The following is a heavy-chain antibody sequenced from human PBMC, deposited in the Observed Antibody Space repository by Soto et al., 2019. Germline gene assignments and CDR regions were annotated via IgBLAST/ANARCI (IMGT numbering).Heavy chain of an antibody. J-gene: IGHJ4*02. CDR3: AIFPGELSPQTDY. D-gene: IGHD3-16*02. V-gene: IGHV1-18*04. CDR1: GYSFISHG. Sequence: ASVKVSCKASGYSFISHGISSVRQAPGQGLEWMGWISVDNDNTNYAQKLQARVTMTRDTSISTAYMELSRLTSGDTAMYYCAIFPGELSPQTDYWGQGSLLTVSS. CDR2: ISVDNDNT.